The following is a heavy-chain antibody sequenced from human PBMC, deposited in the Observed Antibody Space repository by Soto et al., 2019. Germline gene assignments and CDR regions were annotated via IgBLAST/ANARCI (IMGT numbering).Heavy chain of an antibody. V-gene: IGHV4-59*01. CDR2: IHYSGNP. CDR1: SGSISGYY. J-gene: IGHJ4*02. CDR3: AGGYLGSDWYPYFDN. D-gene: IGHD2-21*01. Sequence: QVQLQESGPGLVKPSETLSLTCTVSSGSISGYYWGWIRQPPGEGLEWIGYIHYSGNPHYNPSLKSRVASAVATPWSQFSLRLRSVTAADTAVYYWAGGYLGSDWYPYFDNWGQGALVTVS.